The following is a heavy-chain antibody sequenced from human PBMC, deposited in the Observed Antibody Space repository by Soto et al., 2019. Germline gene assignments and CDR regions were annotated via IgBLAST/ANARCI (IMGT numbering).Heavy chain of an antibody. D-gene: IGHD4-17*01. CDR3: AKDSPPHYGDYTGGMDV. CDR1: GFTFSSYG. V-gene: IGHV3-30*18. Sequence: GGSLRLSCAASGFTFSSYGMHWVRQAPGKGLEWVAVISYDGSNKYYADSVKGRFTISRDNSKNTLYLQMNSLRAEDTAVYYCAKDSPPHYGDYTGGMDVWGQGTTGTVSS. CDR2: ISYDGSNK. J-gene: IGHJ6*02.